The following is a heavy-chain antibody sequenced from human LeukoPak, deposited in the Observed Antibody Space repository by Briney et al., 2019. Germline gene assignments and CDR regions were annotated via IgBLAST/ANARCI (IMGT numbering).Heavy chain of an antibody. CDR1: GFTFSSYG. J-gene: IGHJ5*01. D-gene: IGHD1-1*01. V-gene: IGHV3-30*03. CDR3: ARDAGTWGYGYTFDC. Sequence: GGSLRLSCGASGFTFSSYGMQWVRQAPGKGLEWVAVMSFDGSNTHYADSVKGRFTVSRDNSKNTLYLQMTSLRADDTAVYYCARDAGTWGYGYTFDCSGQGTLVTVSS. CDR2: MSFDGSNT.